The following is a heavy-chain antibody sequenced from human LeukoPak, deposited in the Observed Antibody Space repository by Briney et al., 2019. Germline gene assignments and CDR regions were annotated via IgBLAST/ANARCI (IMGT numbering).Heavy chain of an antibody. V-gene: IGHV4-59*01. CDR1: GGSISSYY. CDR2: IYYSGST. J-gene: IGHJ4*02. CDR3: ARVRITGTTTAFDY. Sequence: SETLSLTCTVSGGSISSYYWSWIRQPPGKGLEWIGYIYYSGSTNYNPSLKSRVTISVDTSKNQFSLKLSSVTAPDTAVYYCARVRITGTTTAFDYWGQGTLVTVSS. D-gene: IGHD1-7*01.